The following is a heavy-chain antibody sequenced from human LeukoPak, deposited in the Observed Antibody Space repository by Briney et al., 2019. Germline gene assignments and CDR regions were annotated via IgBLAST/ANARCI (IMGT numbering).Heavy chain of an antibody. CDR2: IYYSGST. CDR1: GGSISSSSYY. J-gene: IGHJ5*02. V-gene: IGHV4-39*01. D-gene: IGHD3-22*01. Sequence: SETLSLTCTVSGGSISSSSYYWGWIRQPPGKGLEWIGSIYYSGSTYYNPSLKSRVTISVDTSKNQFSLKLSSVTAADTAVYYCARLARQYYYDSSGYYYGLYESEERNWFDPWGQGTLVTVSS. CDR3: ARLARQYYYDSSGYYYGLYESEERNWFDP.